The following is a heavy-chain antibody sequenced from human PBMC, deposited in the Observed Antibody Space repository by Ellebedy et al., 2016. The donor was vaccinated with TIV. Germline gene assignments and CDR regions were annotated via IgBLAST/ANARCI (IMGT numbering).Heavy chain of an antibody. J-gene: IGHJ5*02. V-gene: IGHV3-21*04. D-gene: IGHD1-26*01. CDR1: GFTFSSYG. CDR3: AREPPRRSYSGNWFDP. CDR2: ISSSSSYI. Sequence: GESLKISXAASGFTFSSYGMNWVRQAPGKGLEWVSSISSSSSYIYYADSVKGRFTISRDNAKNSLYLQMNSLRAEDTALYYCAREPPRRSYSGNWFDPWGQGTLVTVSS.